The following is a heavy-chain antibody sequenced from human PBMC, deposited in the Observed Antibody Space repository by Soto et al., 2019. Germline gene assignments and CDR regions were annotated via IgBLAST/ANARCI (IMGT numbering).Heavy chain of an antibody. D-gene: IGHD3-9*01. Sequence: GGSLRLSCAASGFTFSSYGMHWVRQAPGKGLEWVAVIWYDGSNKYYADSVKGRFTISRDNSKNTLYLQMNSLRAEDTAVYYCARTDDWLLTYYYYGMDVWGQGTTVTVSS. J-gene: IGHJ6*02. CDR3: ARTDDWLLTYYYYGMDV. CDR1: GFTFSSYG. CDR2: IWYDGSNK. V-gene: IGHV3-30*19.